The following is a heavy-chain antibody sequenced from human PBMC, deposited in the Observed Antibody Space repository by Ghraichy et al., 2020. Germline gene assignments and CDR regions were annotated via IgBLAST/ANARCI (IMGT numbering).Heavy chain of an antibody. CDR3: AKATKMSPRGGSGS. D-gene: IGHD3-10*01. CDR1: GFTFSSYA. J-gene: IGHJ4*02. CDR2: ISGSGGNT. Sequence: GGSLRLSCAASGFTFSSYAMSWVRQAPGKGLEWVSAISGSGGNTYYADSVKGRFTISRDNSKNTLYLQMNSLRAEDTAVYYCAKATKMSPRGGSGSWGQGTLVTVSS. V-gene: IGHV3-23*01.